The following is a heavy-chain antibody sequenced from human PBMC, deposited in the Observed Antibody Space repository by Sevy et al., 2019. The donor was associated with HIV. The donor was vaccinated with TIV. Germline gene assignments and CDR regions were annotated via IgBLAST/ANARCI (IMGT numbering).Heavy chain of an antibody. Sequence: SETLSLTCTVSGGSISNYYWSWIRQPPGKGLEWIGYIYYNGYTNYNPFLKSRVTISLDTSKNQFSLKLTSVTTADTAVYYCARALYSAYGRVYPWGQGTLVTVSS. J-gene: IGHJ5*02. CDR2: IYYNGYT. CDR1: GGSISNYY. D-gene: IGHD5-12*01. CDR3: ARALYSAYGRVYP. V-gene: IGHV4-59*13.